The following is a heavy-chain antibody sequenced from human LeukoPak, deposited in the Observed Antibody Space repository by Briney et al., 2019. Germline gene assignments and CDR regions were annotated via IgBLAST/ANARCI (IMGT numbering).Heavy chain of an antibody. CDR3: ARVVPRYSYGRRNWFDP. D-gene: IGHD5-18*01. V-gene: IGHV4-34*01. Sequence: SETLSLTCAVYGGPFSGYYWSWIRQPPGKGLEWIGEINHSGSTNYNPSLKSRVTISVDTSKNQFSLKLSSVTAADTAVYYCARVVPRYSYGRRNWFDPWGQGTLVTVSS. CDR1: GGPFSGYY. CDR2: INHSGST. J-gene: IGHJ5*02.